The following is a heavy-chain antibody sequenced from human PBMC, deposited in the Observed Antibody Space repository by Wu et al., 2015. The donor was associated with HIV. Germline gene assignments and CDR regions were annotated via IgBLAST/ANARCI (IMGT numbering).Heavy chain of an antibody. CDR1: GITFNRYS. V-gene: IGHV1-69*12. J-gene: IGHJ3*02. D-gene: IGHD3-22*01. CDR2: IIPIFGTT. CDR3: AGPSYYDSSGYYDAFDI. Sequence: QVQLVQSGAEVKKPGSAVKVSCKALGITFNRYSINWVRQAPGQGLEWMGGIIPIFGTTNYAQKFQNRVTITADESTRTTYMELSSLGFEDTAKYFCAGPSYYDSSGYYDAFDIWGQGTVVTVSS.